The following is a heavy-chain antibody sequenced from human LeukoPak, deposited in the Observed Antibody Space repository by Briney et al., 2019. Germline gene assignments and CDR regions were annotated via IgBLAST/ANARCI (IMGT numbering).Heavy chain of an antibody. D-gene: IGHD1-26*01. CDR1: GGSINNYF. J-gene: IGHJ3*02. CDR3: ARERLLNQMGAFDI. Sequence: SQTLSLTCTVSGGSINNYFWSWIRQPPGKGLDYIGYIYYSGSTNYNPSLKSRVTISVDTSKNQFSLKLSSVTAADTAVYYCARERLLNQMGAFDIWGQGTMVTVSS. V-gene: IGHV4-59*01. CDR2: IYYSGST.